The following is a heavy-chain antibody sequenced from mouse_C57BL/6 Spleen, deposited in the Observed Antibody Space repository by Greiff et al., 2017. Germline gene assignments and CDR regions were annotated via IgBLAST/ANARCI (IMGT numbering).Heavy chain of an antibody. D-gene: IGHD1-1*01. CDR2: ISDGGSYT. J-gene: IGHJ4*01. CDR3: ARDDYYGSSAYAMDY. Sequence: EVQLVESGGGLVKPGGSLKLSCAASGFTFSSYAMSWVRQTPEKRLEWVATISDGGSYTYYPDNVKGRFTISRDNAKNNLYLQLSHLKSEDTAMYDCARDDYYGSSAYAMDYWGQGTSVTVSS. V-gene: IGHV5-4*01. CDR1: GFTFSSYA.